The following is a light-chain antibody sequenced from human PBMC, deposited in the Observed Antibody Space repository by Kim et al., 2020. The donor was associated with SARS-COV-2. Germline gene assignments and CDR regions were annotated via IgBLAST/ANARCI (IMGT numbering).Light chain of an antibody. Sequence: SYELTQPPSVSVAPGKTARITCGGSDIGSKSVHWYQEKPGQAPVLVIYYDSYRPSGIPERFSGSTSVNTATLTIGRVEAGDEADYYCQVWDTSDHWVFGGGTQLTVL. CDR2: YDS. J-gene: IGLJ3*02. CDR3: QVWDTSDHWV. CDR1: DIGSKS. V-gene: IGLV3-21*04.